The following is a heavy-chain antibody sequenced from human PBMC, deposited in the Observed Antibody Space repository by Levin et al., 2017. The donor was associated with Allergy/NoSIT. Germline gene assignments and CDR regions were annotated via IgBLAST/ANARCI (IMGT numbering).Heavy chain of an antibody. CDR3: TTSRRWLAVELEH. CDR2: IKSKSDGGTT. Sequence: PGGSLRLSCAASGFTFSNAWMSWVRQAPGKGLEWVGRIKSKSDGGTTEDAAPVKGRLTISRDDSKNTLYLQMNSLKAEETGVYYCTTSRRWLAVELEHWGQGTLVTVSS. CDR1: GFTFSNAW. V-gene: IGHV3-15*01. D-gene: IGHD4-23*01. J-gene: IGHJ1*01.